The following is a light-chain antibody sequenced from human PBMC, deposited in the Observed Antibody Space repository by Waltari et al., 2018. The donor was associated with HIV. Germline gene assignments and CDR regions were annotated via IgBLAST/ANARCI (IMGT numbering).Light chain of an antibody. CDR3: QHYGSSPWT. Sequence: EIVLTQSPGTLSLSPGERATLSCRASQSVSSNSLAWYQQRPGQPPRFLIYGASSRAIGIPDRFSGGGSGTDFTLTISRLETEDFAVYYCQHYGSSPWTFGQGTKVAIK. J-gene: IGKJ1*01. V-gene: IGKV3-20*01. CDR2: GAS. CDR1: QSVSSNS.